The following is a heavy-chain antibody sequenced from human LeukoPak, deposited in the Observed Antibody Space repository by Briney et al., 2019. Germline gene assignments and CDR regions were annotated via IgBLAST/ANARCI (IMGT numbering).Heavy chain of an antibody. Sequence: SETLFLTCAVYGGSFSGYYWSWIRQPPGKGLEWIGEINHSGSTNYNPSLKSRVTISVDTSKNQFSLKLSSVTAADTAVYYCARGYGDYVLDYWGQGTLVTVSS. V-gene: IGHV4-34*01. D-gene: IGHD4-17*01. CDR1: GGSFSGYY. CDR3: ARGYGDYVLDY. J-gene: IGHJ4*02. CDR2: INHSGST.